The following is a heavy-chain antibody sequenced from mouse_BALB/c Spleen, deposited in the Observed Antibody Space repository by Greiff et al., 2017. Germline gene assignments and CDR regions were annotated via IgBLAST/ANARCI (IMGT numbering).Heavy chain of an antibody. Sequence: QVQLKESGAELVRPGTSVKISCKASGYTFTNYWLGWVKQRPGHGLEWIGDIYPGGGYTNYNEKFKGKATLTADTSSSTAYMQLSSLTSEDSAVYFCARREGNYWFAYWGQGTLVTVSA. CDR2: IYPGGGYT. V-gene: IGHV1-63*02. CDR1: GYTFTNYW. CDR3: ARREGNYWFAY. D-gene: IGHD2-1*01. J-gene: IGHJ3*01.